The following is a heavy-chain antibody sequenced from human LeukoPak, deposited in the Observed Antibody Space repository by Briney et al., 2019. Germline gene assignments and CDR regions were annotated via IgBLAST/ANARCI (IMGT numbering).Heavy chain of an antibody. J-gene: IGHJ4*02. CDR2: INPNSGGT. V-gene: IGHV1-2*02. CDR3: ARGITMVRGVIIPTVYY. CDR1: GYTFTGYY. D-gene: IGHD3-10*01. Sequence: ASAKVSCKASGYTFTGYYMHWVRQAPGQGLEWMGWINPNSGGTNYAQKFQGRVTMTRDTSISTAYMELSRLRSDDTAVYYCARGITMVRGVIIPTVYYWGQGTLVTVSS.